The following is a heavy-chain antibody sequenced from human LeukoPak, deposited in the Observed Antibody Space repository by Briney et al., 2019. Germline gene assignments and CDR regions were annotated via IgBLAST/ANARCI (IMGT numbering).Heavy chain of an antibody. V-gene: IGHV5-51*01. CDR2: IYPGDSDT. Sequence: GESLKISCKGSGYSFTSYWIGWVRQMPGKGLEWMGIIYPGDSDTRYSPSFQGQVTISADKSISTAYLQWSSLKASDTAMYYCARRPLHCSGGSCYEPFDYWGQGTLVTVSP. J-gene: IGHJ4*02. CDR3: ARRPLHCSGGSCYEPFDY. CDR1: GYSFTSYW. D-gene: IGHD2-15*01.